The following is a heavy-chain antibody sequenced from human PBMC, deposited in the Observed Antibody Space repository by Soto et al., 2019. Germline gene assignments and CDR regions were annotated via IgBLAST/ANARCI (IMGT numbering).Heavy chain of an antibody. J-gene: IGHJ3*02. CDR2: INVASGNT. CDR1: GYTFSSYA. CDR3: AREHDFWSHYAYDM. V-gene: IGHV1-3*01. D-gene: IGHD3-3*01. Sequence: ASVKVSCKTSGYTFSSYAIHWVRQAPGQGLEWMGWINVASGNTRYSQKFQDRVTITRDTSASSAYMELSSLRSEDTAVYYCAREHDFWSHYAYDMWGQGTMVTVPS.